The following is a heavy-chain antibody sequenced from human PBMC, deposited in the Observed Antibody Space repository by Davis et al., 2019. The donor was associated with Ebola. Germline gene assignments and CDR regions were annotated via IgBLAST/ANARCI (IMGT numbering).Heavy chain of an antibody. Sequence: SETLSLTCAVYGGSFSGYYWSWIRQPPGKGLEWIGEINHSGSTNYNPSLKSRVTISVDTSKNQFSLKLSSVTAADTAVYYCARGRRAYYYYYGMDVWGQGTTVTVS. CDR3: ARGRRAYYYYYGMDV. J-gene: IGHJ6*02. CDR1: GGSFSGYY. V-gene: IGHV4-34*01. CDR2: INHSGST.